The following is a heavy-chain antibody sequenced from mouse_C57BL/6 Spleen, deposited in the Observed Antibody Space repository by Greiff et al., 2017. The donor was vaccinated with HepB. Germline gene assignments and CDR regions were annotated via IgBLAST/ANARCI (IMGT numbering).Heavy chain of an antibody. CDR3: AREDFHYAMDY. CDR2: IYPGDGDT. Sequence: VQLQQSGAELVKPGASVKISCKASGYAFSSYWMNWVKQRPGKGLEWIGQIYPGDGDTNYNGKFKGKATLTADKSSSTAYMQLSSLTSEDSAVYFCAREDFHYAMDYWGQRTSVTVSS. V-gene: IGHV1-80*01. CDR1: GYAFSSYW. J-gene: IGHJ4*01.